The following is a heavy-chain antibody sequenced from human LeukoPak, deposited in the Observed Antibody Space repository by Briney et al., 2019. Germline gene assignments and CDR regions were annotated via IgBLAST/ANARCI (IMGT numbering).Heavy chain of an antibody. D-gene: IGHD2-2*02. V-gene: IGHV4-61*01. Sequence: SETLSLTCTVSGGSVSSGSYYWSWIRQPPGKGLEWIGYIYYSGSTNYNPSLKSRVTISVDTSKNQFSLKLSSVTAADTAVYYCARGSGYCGSTSCYTGWFDPWGQGTLVTVSS. CDR3: ARGSGYCGSTSCYTGWFDP. J-gene: IGHJ5*02. CDR2: IYYSGST. CDR1: GGSVSSGSYY.